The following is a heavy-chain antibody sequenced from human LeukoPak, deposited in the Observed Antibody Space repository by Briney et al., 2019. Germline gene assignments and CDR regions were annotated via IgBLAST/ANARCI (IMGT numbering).Heavy chain of an antibody. CDR1: GFTFSNAW. J-gene: IGHJ5*02. CDR3: TTETLLWFGESTHNWFNP. D-gene: IGHD3-10*01. V-gene: IGHV3-15*01. Sequence: GGSLRLSCAASGFTFSNAWMSWVRQAPGKGLEWVGRIKSKTDGGTTDYAAPVKGRFTISRDDSKNTLYLQMNSLKTEDTAVYYCTTETLLWFGESTHNWFNPWGQGTLVTVSS. CDR2: IKSKTDGGTT.